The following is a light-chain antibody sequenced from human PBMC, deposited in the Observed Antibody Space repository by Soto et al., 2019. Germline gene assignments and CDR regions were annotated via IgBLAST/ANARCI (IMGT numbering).Light chain of an antibody. Sequence: QSVLTQPPSVSGAPGQRVTISCTGSSSNIGAGYDVHWYQQLPGTAPKLLIYGNGSRRSGDPDRFAGSKSGTSASLAITVLQAEDEADYYCQSYDSSLSGSNVVFGGGTTLTVL. J-gene: IGLJ2*01. CDR3: QSYDSSLSGSNVV. V-gene: IGLV1-40*01. CDR2: GNG. CDR1: SSNIGAGYD.